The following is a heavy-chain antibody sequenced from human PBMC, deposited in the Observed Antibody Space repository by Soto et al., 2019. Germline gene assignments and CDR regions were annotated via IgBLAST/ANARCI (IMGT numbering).Heavy chain of an antibody. D-gene: IGHD3-22*01. CDR3: TIPRGPMIRP. CDR1: GFTFSNAS. CDR2: IKSKTDGGTT. V-gene: IGHV3-15*01. Sequence: GGSLRLSCTASGFTFSNASTTWVRQAPGKGLEWVGRIKSKTDGGTTDYAAPVKGRFTISRDDSKNTMYLQMNSLKTEDTDVYYCTIPRGPMIRPWGQGTLVTVSS. J-gene: IGHJ5*02.